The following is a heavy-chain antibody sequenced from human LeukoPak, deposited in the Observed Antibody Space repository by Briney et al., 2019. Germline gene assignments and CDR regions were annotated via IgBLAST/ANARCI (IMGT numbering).Heavy chain of an antibody. D-gene: IGHD5-18*01. J-gene: IGHJ4*02. CDR2: TSSNGGST. V-gene: IGHV3-64D*09. Sequence: GGSLRLSCSASGFTFSSYAMHWVRQAPGKGLEYVSVTSSNGGSTYYADSVKGRFTISRDNSRNTLYLQMSSLRAEDTAVYYCVKGSGYSYARPFDFWGQGTLVTVSS. CDR3: VKGSGYSYARPFDF. CDR1: GFTFSSYA.